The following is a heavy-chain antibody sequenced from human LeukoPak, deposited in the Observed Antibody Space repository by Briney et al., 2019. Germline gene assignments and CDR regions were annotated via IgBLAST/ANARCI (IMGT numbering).Heavy chain of an antibody. Sequence: SETLSLTCTVSGHSISSDYCWAWVRQPPGKGLEWIGSIYHSGSTYYGPALKSRVTISVDTSKNQFSLKLSSVTAADTAAYYYTRDPGYARYMDLWRSGTTVTVSS. J-gene: IGHJ6*03. CDR1: GHSISSDYC. D-gene: IGHD1-1*01. CDR3: TRDPGYARYMDL. CDR2: IYHSGST. V-gene: IGHV4-38-2*02.